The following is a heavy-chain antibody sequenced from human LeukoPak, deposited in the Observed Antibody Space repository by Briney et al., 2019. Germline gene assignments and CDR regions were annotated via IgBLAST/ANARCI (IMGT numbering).Heavy chain of an antibody. D-gene: IGHD3-10*01. CDR3: ARVHYYGSGSYYNGVPTFDP. CDR2: IIPYFGTA. Sequence: SVELSCNASEATFSSYAISWVRQAPGLGLGWRGGIIPYFGTANYARKFQGRVTITADKSTSTAYMELSSLRSEDTAVYYCARVHYYGSGSYYNGVPTFDPWGQGTLVTVSS. J-gene: IGHJ5*02. CDR1: EATFSSYA. V-gene: IGHV1-69*06.